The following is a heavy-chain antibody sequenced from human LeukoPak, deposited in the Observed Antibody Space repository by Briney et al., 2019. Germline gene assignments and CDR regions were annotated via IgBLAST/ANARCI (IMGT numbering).Heavy chain of an antibody. CDR3: ARDNDYYDSSGYYPHFDY. D-gene: IGHD3-22*01. V-gene: IGHV4-30-2*01. J-gene: IGHJ4*02. CDR1: GGSISRGGYS. Sequence: SQTLSLTCAVSGGSISRGGYSWSWIRQPPGKGLEWIGYIYHSGSTYYNPSLKSRVTISVDRSKNQFSLKLSSVTAADTAVYYCARDNDYYDSSGYYPHFDYWGQGTLVTVSS. CDR2: IYHSGST.